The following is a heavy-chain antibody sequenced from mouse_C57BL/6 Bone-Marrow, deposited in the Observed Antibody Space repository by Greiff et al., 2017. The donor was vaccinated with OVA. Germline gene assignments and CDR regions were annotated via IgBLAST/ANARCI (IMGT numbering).Heavy chain of an antibody. CDR2: INYDGSST. J-gene: IGHJ4*01. D-gene: IGHD2-5*01. Sequence: DVKLVESAGGLVQPGSSMKLSCTASGFTFSDYYMAWVRQVPEKGLEWVANINYDGSSTYYLDSLKSRFIISRDNAKNILYLQMSSLKSEDTATYYCARDSNPMDYWGQGTSVTVSS. V-gene: IGHV5-16*01. CDR3: ARDSNPMDY. CDR1: GFTFSDYY.